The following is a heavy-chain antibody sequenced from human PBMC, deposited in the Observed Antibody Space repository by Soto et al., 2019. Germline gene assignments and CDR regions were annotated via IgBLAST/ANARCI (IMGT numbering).Heavy chain of an antibody. CDR2: IWDDGRRK. CDR1: GFTFSLYG. V-gene: IGHV3-33*01. J-gene: IGHJ4*02. CDR3: ATWQGSLNFHY. Sequence: QAHLVESGGGVVQPGRSMRLSCAASGFTFSLYGMHWVRQAPGKGLEWVAAIWDDGRRKDYADSVKDRLVISRDNSKNTLYLPLDSLRPEETAVYYCATWQGSLNFHYWGPGALVPVAS.